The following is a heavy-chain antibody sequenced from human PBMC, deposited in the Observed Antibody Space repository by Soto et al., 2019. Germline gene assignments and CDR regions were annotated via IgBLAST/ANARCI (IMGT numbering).Heavy chain of an antibody. D-gene: IGHD2-15*01. CDR1: GGTFSSYA. CDR2: IIPIFGTA. Sequence: QVQLVQSGAEVKKPGSSVKVSCKASGGTFSSYAISWVRQAPGQGLEWMGGIIPIFGTANYAQKFQGRVTITADESTSTAYMELSSLRSEDTAVYYCARASRLVVVAALLPWYFDLWGRGTLVTVSS. J-gene: IGHJ2*01. CDR3: ARASRLVVVAALLPWYFDL. V-gene: IGHV1-69*01.